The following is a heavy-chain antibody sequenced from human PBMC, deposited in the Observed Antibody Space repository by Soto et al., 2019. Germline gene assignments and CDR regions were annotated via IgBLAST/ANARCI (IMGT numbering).Heavy chain of an antibody. V-gene: IGHV3-23*01. CDR3: AKDCGGDCSQTPFFDY. CDR2: ISGSGGST. D-gene: IGHD2-21*02. J-gene: IGHJ4*02. CDR1: GFTFSSYG. Sequence: GGSLRLSCAASGFTFSSYGMHWFRQAPGKGLEWVSAISGSGGSTYYADSVKGRFTISRDNSKNTLYLQMNSLRAEDTAVYYCAKDCGGDCSQTPFFDYWGQGTLVTVSS.